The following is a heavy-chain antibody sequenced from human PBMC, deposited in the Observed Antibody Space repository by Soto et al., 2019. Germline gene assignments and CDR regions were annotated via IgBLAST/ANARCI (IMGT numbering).Heavy chain of an antibody. CDR1: GGIFSSYA. J-gene: IGHJ2*01. V-gene: IGHV1-69*01. Sequence: QVQLVQSGAEVKKPGSSVKASCKVSGGIFSSYAIGWVRQAPGQGLEWMAGIIPITGTTNHAQKFQGRVTVTAEESTTTVYMELSSLTAEDTAVYYCAREYSSSSQYLYFDVWGRGTLVTVSP. CDR3: AREYSSSSQYLYFDV. CDR2: IIPITGTT. D-gene: IGHD6-6*01.